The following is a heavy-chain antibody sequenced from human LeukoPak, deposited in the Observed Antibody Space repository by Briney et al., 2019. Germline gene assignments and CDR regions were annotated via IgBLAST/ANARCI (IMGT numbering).Heavy chain of an antibody. J-gene: IGHJ3*02. CDR1: GITFDDYA. D-gene: IGHD3-3*01. Sequence: PGGSLRLSCAASGITFDDYATYWVRQAPGKGLEWVAGISWNSGKTGYADSVKGRFTVSRDNAKNSLFLQMNSLRTEDAALYYCVAGSGYSPADAFYIWGQGTRVAVSS. V-gene: IGHV3-9*01. CDR3: VAGSGYSPADAFYI. CDR2: ISWNSGKT.